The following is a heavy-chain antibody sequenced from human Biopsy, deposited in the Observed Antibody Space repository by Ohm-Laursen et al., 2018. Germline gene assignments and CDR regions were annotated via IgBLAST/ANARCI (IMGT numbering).Heavy chain of an antibody. CDR3: ARGTGRYYVYGAFDI. Sequence: PGTLSLTCAVSGGSVNSYSWSWIRQPPGKGLEWIGYIYYSGSINYNPSLKSRVTISLGTSKNQFSLKLSSVTAADTAVYYCARGTGRYYVYGAFDIWGQGTVVTVSS. V-gene: IGHV4-59*08. CDR1: GGSVNSYS. CDR2: IYYSGSI. D-gene: IGHD1-26*01. J-gene: IGHJ3*02.